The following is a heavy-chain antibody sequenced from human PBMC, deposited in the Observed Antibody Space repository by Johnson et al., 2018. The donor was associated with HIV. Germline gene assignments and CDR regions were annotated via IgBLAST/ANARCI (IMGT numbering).Heavy chain of an antibody. V-gene: IGHV3-30*04. D-gene: IGHD3-22*01. CDR3: ARDMFRRYYYDRSGYSDDAFDI. CDR2: ISHDGSHK. Sequence: QVQLVESGGGVVQPGRSLRLSCAASGFTFSSMHWDRQAPGKGLEWVAVISHDGSHKYYADSVKGRFTISRDNAKNSLYLQMNSLRAEDTAVYYCARDMFRRYYYDRSGYSDDAFDIWGQGTMVTVSS. J-gene: IGHJ3*02. CDR1: GFTFSS.